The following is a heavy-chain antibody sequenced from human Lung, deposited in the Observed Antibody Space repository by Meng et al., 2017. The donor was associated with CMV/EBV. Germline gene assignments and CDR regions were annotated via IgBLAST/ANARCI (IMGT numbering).Heavy chain of an antibody. D-gene: IGHD2/OR15-2a*01. J-gene: IGHJ4*02. Sequence: GESXKISFSASCFTLRRYWVHWVRQVPGKGLVSVSRINSDDSTTTYADSVKGRFTISRDNAKNTVYLQINSLRVEDTAVYYCARDSFGREDYWGQGTMVTVSS. CDR3: ARDSFGREDY. CDR2: INSDDSTT. V-gene: IGHV3-74*03. CDR1: CFTLRRYW.